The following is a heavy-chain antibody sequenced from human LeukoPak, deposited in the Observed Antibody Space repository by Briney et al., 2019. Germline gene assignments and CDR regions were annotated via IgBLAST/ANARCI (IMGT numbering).Heavy chain of an antibody. D-gene: IGHD6-13*01. CDR2: IGTAGDT. V-gene: IGHV3-13*01. Sequence: GGSLRLSCAASGFTFSSYDMHWVRQATGKGLEWVSAIGTAGDTYYPGSVKGRFTISRENAKNSLYLQMNSLRAGDTAVYYCARGLAAAGTGDWFDPWGQGTLVTVSS. CDR3: ARGLAAAGTGDWFDP. J-gene: IGHJ5*02. CDR1: GFTFSSYD.